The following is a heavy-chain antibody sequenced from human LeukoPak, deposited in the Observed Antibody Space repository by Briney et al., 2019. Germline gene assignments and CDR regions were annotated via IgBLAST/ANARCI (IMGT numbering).Heavy chain of an antibody. J-gene: IGHJ3*02. D-gene: IGHD3-3*01. CDR1: GGTFSSYA. V-gene: IGHV1-69*05. Sequence: ASVKVSCKASGGTFSSYAISWVRQAPGQGLEWMGGIIPIFGTANYAQKFQGRVTITTDESTSTAYMELSSLRSDDTAVYYCARWTDYDFWSGYPLKVGAFDIWGQGTMVTVSS. CDR3: ARWTDYDFWSGYPLKVGAFDI. CDR2: IIPIFGTA.